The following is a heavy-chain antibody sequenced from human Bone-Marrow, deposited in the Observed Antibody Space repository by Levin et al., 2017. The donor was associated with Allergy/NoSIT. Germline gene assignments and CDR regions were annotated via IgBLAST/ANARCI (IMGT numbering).Heavy chain of an antibody. CDR3: ARAPYYGPARPYQSDY. D-gene: IGHD3-10*01. CDR2: VYYTGST. J-gene: IGHJ4*02. CDR1: GGSISSSTYS. Sequence: SQTLSLTCSVSGGSISSSTYSWGWIRQPPGKGLEWIGNVYYTGSTHYNPSLKSRVTISADTSKNQFSLKLSSVTAADTAVYYCARAPYYGPARPYQSDYWGQGTLVSVSA. V-gene: IGHV4-39*01.